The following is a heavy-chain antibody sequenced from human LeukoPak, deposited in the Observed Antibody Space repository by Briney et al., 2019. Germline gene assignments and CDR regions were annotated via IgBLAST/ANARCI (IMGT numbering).Heavy chain of an antibody. CDR2: ISSSSTYV. CDR1: GFTFSTYS. D-gene: IGHD1/OR15-1a*01. V-gene: IGHV3-21*01. CDR3: ARENWYKFDY. J-gene: IGHJ4*02. Sequence: GSLRLSCAASGFTFSTYSMNWVRQAPGKGLEWVSPISSSSTYVYYADSVKGRFTISRDNAKNSLYLQMNSLRAEDTALYYCARENWYKFDYWGQGTLVTVSS.